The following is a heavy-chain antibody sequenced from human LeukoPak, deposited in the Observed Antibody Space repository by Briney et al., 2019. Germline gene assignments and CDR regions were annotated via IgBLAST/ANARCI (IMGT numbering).Heavy chain of an antibody. CDR2: IKQDGSEK. J-gene: IGHJ4*02. Sequence: GGSLRLSCAASGFTFSSYWMSWVRHAPGKGLEWVANIKQDGSEKYYVDSVKGRFTISRDNAKNSLYLQMNSLRAEDTAVYYCASRRGYYYVPNFDYWGQGTLVTVSS. D-gene: IGHD3-10*02. CDR3: ASRRGYYYVPNFDY. CDR1: GFTFSSYW. V-gene: IGHV3-7*01.